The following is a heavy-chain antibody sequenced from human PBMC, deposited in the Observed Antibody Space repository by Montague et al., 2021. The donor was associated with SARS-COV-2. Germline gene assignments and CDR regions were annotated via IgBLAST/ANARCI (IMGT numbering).Heavy chain of an antibody. CDR2: ISISDGNT. D-gene: IGHD6-13*01. V-gene: IGHV3-23*01. CDR3: AKDRQLVGDDAFDI. J-gene: IGHJ3*02. Sequence: SRRLSLSASGFTFSSYAMCWVRQAPGKGLEWVSTISISDGNTYYADSVKSRFTISRDKSKNTLYLQMNSLRAEDTAVYYCAKDRQLVGDDAFDIWGQGTMVTVSS. CDR1: GFTFSSYA.